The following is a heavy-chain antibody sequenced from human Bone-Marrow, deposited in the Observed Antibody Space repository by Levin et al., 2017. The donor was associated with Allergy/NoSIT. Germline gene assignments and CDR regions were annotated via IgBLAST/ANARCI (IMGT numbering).Heavy chain of an antibody. J-gene: IGHJ5*02. CDR1: GYPFTTYG. Sequence: AASVKVSCKASGYPFTTYGISWVRQAPGQGLEWMGWISSSNGGTHYAQNFQGRVTMTTDTSARTAYMELRSLRSYDTAVYCCARVRVAGSGSYNHQGWFDPWGQGTLVTVSS. CDR3: ARVRVAGSGSYNHQGWFDP. V-gene: IGHV1-18*01. CDR2: ISSSNGGT. D-gene: IGHD3-10*01.